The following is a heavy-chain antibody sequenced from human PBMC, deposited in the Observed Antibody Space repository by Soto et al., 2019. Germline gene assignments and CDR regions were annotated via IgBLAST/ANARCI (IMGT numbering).Heavy chain of an antibody. J-gene: IGHJ3*02. CDR3: VKDAKSHSSGCYAFDI. Sequence: GGSLRLSCSASGFTFSSYAMHWVRQAPGKGLEYVSAMSSNGGSTYYADSVKGRFTISRDNSKNKLYLQMSSLRAEDTCVYYCVKDAKSHSSGCYAFDIWGQGTMVTVSS. D-gene: IGHD6-19*01. CDR2: MSSNGGST. V-gene: IGHV3-64D*09. CDR1: GFTFSSYA.